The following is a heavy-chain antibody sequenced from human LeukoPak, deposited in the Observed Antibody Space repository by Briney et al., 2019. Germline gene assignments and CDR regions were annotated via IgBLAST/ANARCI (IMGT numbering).Heavy chain of an antibody. J-gene: IGHJ3*02. Sequence: PSETLSLTCTVSGGSISSGDYYWSWIRQPPGKGLEWIGYIYYSGSTYYNPSLKSRFTISVDTSKNQFSLKLSSVTAADTAVYYCARDPSAWWQRLNAFDIWGQGTMATVSS. CDR3: ARDPSAWWQRLNAFDI. CDR2: IYYSGST. CDR1: GGSISSGDYY. V-gene: IGHV4-30-4*08. D-gene: IGHD2-15*01.